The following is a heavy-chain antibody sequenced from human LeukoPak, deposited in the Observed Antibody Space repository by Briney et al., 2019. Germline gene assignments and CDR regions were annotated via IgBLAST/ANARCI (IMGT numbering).Heavy chain of an antibody. Sequence: ASLKVSSTASGYTFTTSYMHSVRHTPRQGLVWVGIMIPSGGSTRYAQKFQGRGTMTRDTSTSTVYMVLSSLISDDTAVYYCARVSSGYLAPFDFWGQGTLVTVSS. CDR3: ARVSSGYLAPFDF. V-gene: IGHV1-46*01. CDR1: GYTFTTSY. J-gene: IGHJ5*01. CDR2: MIPSGGST. D-gene: IGHD3-22*01.